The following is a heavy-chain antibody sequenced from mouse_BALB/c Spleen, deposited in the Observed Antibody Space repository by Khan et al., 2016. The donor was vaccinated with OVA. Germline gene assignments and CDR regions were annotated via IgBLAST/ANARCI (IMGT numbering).Heavy chain of an antibody. CDR2: ISSGSSTI. J-gene: IGHJ2*01. CDR3: ARDSNFDY. V-gene: IGHV5-17*02. CDR1: GFTFSRFG. Sequence: EVQVVESGGGLVQPGGSRKLSCAASGFTFSRFGMHWVRQAPEKGLEWVAYISSGSSTIYYADTVKGRFTISRDNPKNTLFLLMTSLRSEDTAMYYCARDSNFDYWGQGTTLTVSS.